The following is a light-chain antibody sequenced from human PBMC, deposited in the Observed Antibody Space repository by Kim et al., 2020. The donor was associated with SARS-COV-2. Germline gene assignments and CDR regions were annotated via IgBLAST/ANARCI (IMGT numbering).Light chain of an antibody. CDR1: SAQSSYA. V-gene: IGLV4-69*01. CDR2: VNSDGSR. CDR3: QTWGTGIQV. J-gene: IGLJ2*01. Sequence: ASVKRTCTLSSAQSSYAIEWHKQHPGKGARYLMKVNSDGSRSEGDGIPDRFSGSSSGTERYPTISSLQSEDEADYYCQTWGTGIQVFGGGTKLTVL.